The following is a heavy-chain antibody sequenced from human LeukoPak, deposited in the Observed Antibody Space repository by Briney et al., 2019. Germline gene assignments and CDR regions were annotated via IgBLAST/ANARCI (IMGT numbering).Heavy chain of an antibody. CDR3: AREGEGYYDSSGLTL. D-gene: IGHD3-22*01. CDR1: GYTFTGFY. Sequence: ASVKVSCEASGYTFTGFYIHWVRQAPGQGLEWMGWINPNSGGTNYAQKFQGRVTMTRDTSISTAYMELSRLRSDDTAVYYCAREGEGYYDSSGLTLWGQGTLVTVSS. V-gene: IGHV1-2*02. CDR2: INPNSGGT. J-gene: IGHJ4*02.